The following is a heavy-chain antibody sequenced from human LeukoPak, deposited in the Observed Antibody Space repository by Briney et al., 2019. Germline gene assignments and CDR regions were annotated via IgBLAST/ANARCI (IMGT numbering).Heavy chain of an antibody. J-gene: IGHJ6*03. D-gene: IGHD2-2*01. CDR3: ARNAQDYYYYYMDV. V-gene: IGHV4-4*07. Sequence: PLETLSLTCSVSGGSISNYYWSWIRQPAGKGLEWIGRIYTSGSTNYNPSLKSRVTMSVDTSKNQFSLKLSSVTAADTAVYYCARNAQDYYYYYMDVWGKGTTVTVSS. CDR1: GGSISNYY. CDR2: IYTSGST.